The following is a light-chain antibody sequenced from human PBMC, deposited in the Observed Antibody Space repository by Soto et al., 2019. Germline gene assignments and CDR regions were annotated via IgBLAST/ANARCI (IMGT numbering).Light chain of an antibody. J-gene: IGKJ1*01. V-gene: IGKV1-5*01. CDR1: QNINNW. CDR2: DAS. CDR3: QQYSSYWT. Sequence: DIQMTQSPSTLSSSVGDRVTITCRASQNINNWLAWYQQKPGKAPKFLIYDASFLESGVPSRFSGSGSGKEFTLTISRLQPDDLATYYCQQYSSYWTFGQGTKV.